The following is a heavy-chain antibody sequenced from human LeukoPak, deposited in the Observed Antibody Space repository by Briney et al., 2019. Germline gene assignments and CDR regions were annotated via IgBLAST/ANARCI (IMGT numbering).Heavy chain of an antibody. D-gene: IGHD1-26*01. Sequence: GGPLRLSCAASGFTFSSYSMNWVRQAPGKGLEWVSSISSNSSYIYYADSVKGRFTISRNNAKHSLHLHKGSRSADDSAGYSCAGALSGRRLYWGEGTLVTVSS. CDR1: GFTFSSYS. CDR2: ISSNSSYI. CDR3: AGALSGRRLY. J-gene: IGHJ4*02. V-gene: IGHV3-21*01.